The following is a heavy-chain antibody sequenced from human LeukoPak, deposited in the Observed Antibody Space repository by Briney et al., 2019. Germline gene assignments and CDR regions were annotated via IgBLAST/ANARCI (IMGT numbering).Heavy chain of an antibody. Sequence: TGGSLRLSCAASGFTFSSYSMDLVRQAPGKGLEWVSSISSSSSYIYYADSVKGRFTISRDNAKNSLYLQMNSLRAEDTAVYYCARVSIAAAPYYMDVWGKGTTVTVSS. CDR1: GFTFSSYS. D-gene: IGHD6-13*01. CDR3: ARVSIAAAPYYMDV. CDR2: ISSSSSYI. V-gene: IGHV3-21*01. J-gene: IGHJ6*03.